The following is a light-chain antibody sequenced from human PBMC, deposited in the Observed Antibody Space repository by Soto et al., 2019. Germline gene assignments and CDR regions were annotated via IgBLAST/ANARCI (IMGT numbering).Light chain of an antibody. CDR1: SSDVGDYNY. V-gene: IGLV2-14*01. J-gene: IGLJ2*01. Sequence: QSVLTQPASVSGSPGQSITISCTGTSSDVGDYNYVSWYQQHPGKAPKLMIYEVSNRPSGVSNRFSGSKSGNTASLTISGLQAEDEADYYCNSYTSSSTLMVFGGGTKLPS. CDR3: NSYTSSSTLMV. CDR2: EVS.